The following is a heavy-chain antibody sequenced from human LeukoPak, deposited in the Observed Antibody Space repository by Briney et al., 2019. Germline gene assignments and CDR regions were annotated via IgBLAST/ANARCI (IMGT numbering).Heavy chain of an antibody. CDR2: IKQDGSEK. V-gene: IGHV3-7*01. CDR3: ASGDYMDY. D-gene: IGHD3-16*01. CDR1: GYIFSNYF. J-gene: IGHJ4*02. Sequence: PGGSLRLSCAASGYIFSNYFMTWVRQAPGKGLEWVANIKQDGSEKYHVDSVKGRFTISRDNAKNSLFLQMNSLRAEDTAVYYCASGDYMDYWGQGTLVTVSS.